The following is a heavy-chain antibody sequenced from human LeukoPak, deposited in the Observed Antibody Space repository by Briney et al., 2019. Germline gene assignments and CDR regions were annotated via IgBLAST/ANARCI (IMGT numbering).Heavy chain of an antibody. J-gene: IGHJ4*02. CDR2: ISSSSSYI. Sequence: SGGSLRLSCAASGFTFSSYSMNWVRQAPGKGLEWVSSISSSSSYIYYADSVKGRFTISRDNAKNSLYLQMNSLRAEDTAVYYCARGYYYGSGSYYPYDYWGQGTLVTVSS. V-gene: IGHV3-21*01. D-gene: IGHD3-10*01. CDR1: GFTFSSYS. CDR3: ARGYYYGSGSYYPYDY.